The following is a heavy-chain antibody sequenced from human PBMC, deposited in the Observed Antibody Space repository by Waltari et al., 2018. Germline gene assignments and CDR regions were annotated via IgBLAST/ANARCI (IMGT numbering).Heavy chain of an antibody. CDR3: ARDDLVAAPIAQPRGAHG. D-gene: IGHD6-25*01. J-gene: IGHJ1*01. CDR1: GFTFSSYW. Sequence: EVQLVESGGGLVQPGGSLRLSCAASGFTFSSYWMSWVRQAPGKGLKWVANIKQDGSEKYYVDSGKGRVTITRDNAKNSLYLQMNSLRAEDTSVYYCARDDLVAAPIAQPRGAHGWGQGTLVTVSS. V-gene: IGHV3-7*01. CDR2: IKQDGSEK.